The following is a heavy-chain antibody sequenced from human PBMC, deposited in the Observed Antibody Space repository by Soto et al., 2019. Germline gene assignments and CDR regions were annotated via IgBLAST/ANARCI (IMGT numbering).Heavy chain of an antibody. J-gene: IGHJ4*02. D-gene: IGHD2-15*01. V-gene: IGHV3-33*01. Sequence: GGSLRLSCAASGFTFSSYGMHWVRQAPGKGLEWVAVIWYDGSNKYYADSVKGRFTISRDNSKNTLYLQMNSLRAEDTAVYYCARGSCSGGSCYHFFDYWGQGTLVTVSS. CDR3: ARGSCSGGSCYHFFDY. CDR1: GFTFSSYG. CDR2: IWYDGSNK.